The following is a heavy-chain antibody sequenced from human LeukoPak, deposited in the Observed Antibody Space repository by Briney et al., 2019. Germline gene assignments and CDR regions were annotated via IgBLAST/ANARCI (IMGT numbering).Heavy chain of an antibody. CDR3: ARDLPRRESNSFYFYAYYMDV. CDR1: GYSFTSYG. J-gene: IGHJ6*03. D-gene: IGHD4-23*01. CDR2: ISADNGDT. Sequence: ASVKVSCKASGYSFTSYGISWVRQALGQGLEWVGWISADNGDTTNAQKVQGRVTMTTDTSTSTASMELRSLRFDDTAVYYCARDLPRRESNSFYFYAYYMDVWGKGTTVIVSS. V-gene: IGHV1-18*01.